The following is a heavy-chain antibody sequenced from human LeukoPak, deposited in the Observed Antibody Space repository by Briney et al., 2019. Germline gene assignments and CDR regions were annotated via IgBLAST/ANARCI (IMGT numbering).Heavy chain of an antibody. CDR1: GFTFSSYW. CDR2: IREDGSEK. V-gene: IGHV3-7*01. Sequence: GGSLRLSCAASGFTFSSYWMSWVRQAPGKGLEWVANIREDGSEKYYVDSVKGQFTISRDNAKNSLFLQMNSLRAEDTAVYYCAKDGRYCSGGSCYNYFDYWGQGTLVTVSS. CDR3: AKDGRYCSGGSCYNYFDY. D-gene: IGHD2-15*01. J-gene: IGHJ4*02.